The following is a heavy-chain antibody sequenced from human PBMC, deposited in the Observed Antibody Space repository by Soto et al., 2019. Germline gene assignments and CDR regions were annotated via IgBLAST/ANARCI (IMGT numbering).Heavy chain of an antibody. CDR1: GYSFTSYW. D-gene: IGHD3-3*01. CDR3: ARARSSYYDFWSGYYDYYYYYGMDV. J-gene: IGHJ6*02. Sequence: GESLKISCNGSGYSFTSYWIGWVRQMPGKGLEWMGIIYPGDSDTRYSPSFQGQVTISADKSISTAYLQWSSLKASDTAMYYCARARSSYYDFWSGYYDYYYYYGMDVWGQGTTVTVSS. V-gene: IGHV5-51*01. CDR2: IYPGDSDT.